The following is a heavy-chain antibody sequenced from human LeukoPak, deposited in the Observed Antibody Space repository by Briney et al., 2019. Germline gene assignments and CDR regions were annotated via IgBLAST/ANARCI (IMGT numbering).Heavy chain of an antibody. J-gene: IGHJ4*02. CDR3: ARDLNWGFDY. CDR2: IRGSGPGSGSGT. Sequence: GGSLRLSCATSGFTFSDYSMNWVRQAPGKGLEWISNIRGSGPGSGSGTYYTDSVKGRFIISRDTAKNSVYLQMNSLRAEDSAFYYCARDLNWGFDYWGQGALVTVSS. CDR1: GFTFSDYS. D-gene: IGHD7-27*01. V-gene: IGHV3-48*04.